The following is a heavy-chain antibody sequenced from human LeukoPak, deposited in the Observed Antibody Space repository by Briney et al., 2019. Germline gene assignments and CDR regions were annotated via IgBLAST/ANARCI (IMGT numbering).Heavy chain of an antibody. J-gene: IGHJ4*02. CDR2: INHSGST. D-gene: IGHD5-18*01. CDR3: ARVHSYGGNDY. Sequence: SETLSLTCAVYGGSFSGYYWSWIRQPPGKGLEWIGEINHSGSTNYKPSLKSRVTISVEKSKNQFSLKLSSVTAADTAVYYCARVHSYGGNDYWGQGTLVTVSS. CDR1: GGSFSGYY. V-gene: IGHV4-34*01.